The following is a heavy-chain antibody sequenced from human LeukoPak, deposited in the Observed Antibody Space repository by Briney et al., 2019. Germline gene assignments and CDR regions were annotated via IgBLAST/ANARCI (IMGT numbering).Heavy chain of an antibody. D-gene: IGHD5-12*01. CDR2: IYHSGST. V-gene: IGHV4-59*01. Sequence: SETLSLTCTVSGGSISTYYWNWIRQPPGKGLEWIGYIYHSGSTNYNPSLQSRVTISVDTSKNQFSLNLNSVTAADTAVYYCARDHIVATPWSWFDPWGQGTLVTVSS. CDR3: ARDHIVATPWSWFDP. J-gene: IGHJ5*02. CDR1: GGSISTYY.